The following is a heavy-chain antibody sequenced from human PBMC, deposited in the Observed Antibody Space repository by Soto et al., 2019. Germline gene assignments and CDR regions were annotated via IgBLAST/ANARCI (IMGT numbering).Heavy chain of an antibody. D-gene: IGHD3-10*01. CDR1: GGTFSSYA. Sequence: GASVKVSCKASGGTFSSYAISWVRQAPGQGLEWMGGIIPIFGTANYAQKFQGRVTITADESTSTAYMELSSLRSEDTAVHYCARDPGYYGSGSYSQGSFDIWGQGTMVTVS. CDR3: ARDPGYYGSGSYSQGSFDI. V-gene: IGHV1-69*13. J-gene: IGHJ3*02. CDR2: IIPIFGTA.